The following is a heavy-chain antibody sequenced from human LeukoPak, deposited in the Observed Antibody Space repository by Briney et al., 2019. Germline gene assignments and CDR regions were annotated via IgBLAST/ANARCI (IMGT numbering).Heavy chain of an antibody. J-gene: IGHJ4*02. Sequence: ASVKVSCKASGGTFSSYAISWVRQAPGQGLEWMGIINPSGGSTSFVEKFQGRVTMTRDTSTSTVFMELSSLRSEDTAVYYCARGDYDSGHFFDYWGQGTLVTVSS. CDR2: INPSGGST. CDR3: ARGDYDSGHFFDY. V-gene: IGHV1-46*01. D-gene: IGHD3-16*01. CDR1: GGTFSSYA.